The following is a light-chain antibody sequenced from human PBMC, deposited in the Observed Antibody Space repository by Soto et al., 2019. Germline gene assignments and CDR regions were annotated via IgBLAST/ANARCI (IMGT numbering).Light chain of an antibody. CDR3: QNYNSAPFT. CDR1: QGISAY. V-gene: IGKV1-27*01. Sequence: IQMTHSPSSLSASVGARVTIPCRASQGISAYLAWSQQRPGQVPKLLVYSASTLQPGVPSRFSGRRSGTDFTLTISSLQPKDVATYYCQNYNSAPFTFGPGTKVDIK. CDR2: SAS. J-gene: IGKJ3*01.